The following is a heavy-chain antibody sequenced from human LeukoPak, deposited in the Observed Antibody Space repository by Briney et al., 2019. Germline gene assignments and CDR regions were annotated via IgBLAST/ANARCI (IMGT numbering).Heavy chain of an antibody. CDR2: FDPEDGET. J-gene: IGHJ4*02. Sequence: ASVKVSCKVSGYTLTELSMHWVRQAPGKGLEWMVGFDPEDGETIYAQKFQGRVTMTTDTSTSTAYMELRSLRSEDTAVYYCARGGGYCSSTSCYAVDYWGQGTLVTVSS. CDR3: ARGGGYCSSTSCYAVDY. D-gene: IGHD2-2*03. V-gene: IGHV1-24*01. CDR1: GYTLTELS.